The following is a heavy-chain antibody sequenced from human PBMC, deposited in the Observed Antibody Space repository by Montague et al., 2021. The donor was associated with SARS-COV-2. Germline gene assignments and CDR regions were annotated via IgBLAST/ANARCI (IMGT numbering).Heavy chain of an antibody. J-gene: IGHJ4*02. CDR3: SSGDFFDY. V-gene: IGHV3-7*01. D-gene: IGHD3-16*01. CDR1: GFTFSSQG. CDR2: IKEDGSVR. Sequence: SLRLSCAASGFTFSSQGMRWVRQAPGKGLEWVAYIKEDGSVRQYADSVKGRFTISRDNAKNSLLLQMNSLRDEDTAVYYCSSGDFFDYWGQGTLATVSS.